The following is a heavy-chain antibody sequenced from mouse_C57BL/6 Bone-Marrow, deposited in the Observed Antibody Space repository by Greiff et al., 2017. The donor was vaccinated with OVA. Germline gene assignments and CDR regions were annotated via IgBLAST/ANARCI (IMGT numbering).Heavy chain of an antibody. J-gene: IGHJ3*01. D-gene: IGHD2-3*01. Sequence: DVQLQESGAELVRPGASVKLSCTASGFNIKDDYMHWVKQRPEQGLEWIGWIDPENGDTEYASKFQGKATITADTSSNTAYLQLSSLTSEDTAVYYRTTGYDGYYPFAYWGQGTLVTVSA. CDR3: TTGYDGYYPFAY. V-gene: IGHV14-4*01. CDR2: IDPENGDT. CDR1: GFNIKDDY.